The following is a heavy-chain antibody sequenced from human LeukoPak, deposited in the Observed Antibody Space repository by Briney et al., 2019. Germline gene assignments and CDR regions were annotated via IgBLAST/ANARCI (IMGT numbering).Heavy chain of an antibody. D-gene: IGHD3-16*01. Sequence: GGSLRLSCAASGLTFSNSWMHWVRQAPGKGLVWVSRINNVGSATSYADSVKGRFTISSDNAKNTLYLQMNSLRAEDTAVYFCARVSGLGMNEYLQHWGQGTLVTVSS. V-gene: IGHV3-74*01. CDR2: INNVGSAT. CDR3: ARVSGLGMNEYLQH. CDR1: GLTFSNSW. J-gene: IGHJ1*01.